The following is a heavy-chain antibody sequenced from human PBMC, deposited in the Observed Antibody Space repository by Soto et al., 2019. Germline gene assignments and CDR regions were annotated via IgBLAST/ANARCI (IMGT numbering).Heavy chain of an antibody. CDR3: ARVSKVILRNDAFDS. Sequence: VASVKVSCKASGYTFTSYATHWVRQAPGQRLEWMGWINAGNGNTKYSQKFQGRVTITRDTSASTAYMELSSLRSEDTAVYYCARVSKVILRNDAFDSWGQGTRVTVSS. D-gene: IGHD2-21*01. CDR1: GYTFTSYA. CDR2: INAGNGNT. J-gene: IGHJ3*02. V-gene: IGHV1-3*01.